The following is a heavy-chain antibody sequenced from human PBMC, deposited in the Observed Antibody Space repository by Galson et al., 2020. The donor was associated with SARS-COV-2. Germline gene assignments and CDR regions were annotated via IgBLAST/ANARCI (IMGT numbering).Heavy chain of an antibody. CDR2: ISSSGSTI. V-gene: IGHV3-11*01. Sequence: GESLKISCAASGFTFSDYYMSWIRQAPGKGLEWVSYISSSGSTIYYADSVKGRFTISRDNAKNSLYLQMNSLRAEDTAVYYCARVTQYYYDSSGSRGRYFDYWGQGTLVNVSS. CDR3: ARVTQYYYDSSGSRGRYFDY. D-gene: IGHD3-22*01. CDR1: GFTFSDYY. J-gene: IGHJ4*02.